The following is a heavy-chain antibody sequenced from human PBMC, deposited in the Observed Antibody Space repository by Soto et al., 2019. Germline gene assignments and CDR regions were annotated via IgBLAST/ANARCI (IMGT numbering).Heavy chain of an antibody. J-gene: IGHJ4*02. CDR3: ARHNPSYYYDISAYYPEPPEAYFDF. V-gene: IGHV4-39*01. D-gene: IGHD3-22*01. CDR1: GGSISSSSYY. Sequence: SATLSLTCTVSGGSISSSSYYWGWIRQPTGKGLEWIGTIYYSGSTYYNPSLKSRVTISVDSSKNQFSLKLSSVTAADTAVYYCARHNPSYYYDISAYYPEPPEAYFDFLRQGTLVTVSS. CDR2: IYYSGST.